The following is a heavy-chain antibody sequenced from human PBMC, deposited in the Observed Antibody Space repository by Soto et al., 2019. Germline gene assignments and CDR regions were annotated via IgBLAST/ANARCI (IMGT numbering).Heavy chain of an antibody. D-gene: IGHD5-12*01. CDR2: IWYDGSNQ. V-gene: IGHV3-33*01. Sequence: ESGGDVVQPGRSLRLSCAASGFTFRSYGMHWVRQAPGKGLEWVAIIWYDGSNQSYVDSVRGRFTISRDNSKDTLYLQMNSLRAEDTGVYYCARVFDTSGDGMDVWGQGTTVTVSS. J-gene: IGHJ6*02. CDR3: ARVFDTSGDGMDV. CDR1: GFTFRSYG.